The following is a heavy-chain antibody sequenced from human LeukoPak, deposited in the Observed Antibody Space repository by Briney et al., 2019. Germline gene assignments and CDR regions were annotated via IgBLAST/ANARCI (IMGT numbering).Heavy chain of an antibody. Sequence: SVKVSCKASGGTFSSYAISWVRQAPGQGLEWMGGIIPIFGTANYAQKFQGRVTTTADKSTSTAYMELSSLRSEDTAVYYCASERGRDDAFDIWGQGTMVTVSS. V-gene: IGHV1-69*06. CDR2: IIPIFGTA. CDR1: GGTFSSYA. CDR3: ASERGRDDAFDI. D-gene: IGHD3-10*01. J-gene: IGHJ3*02.